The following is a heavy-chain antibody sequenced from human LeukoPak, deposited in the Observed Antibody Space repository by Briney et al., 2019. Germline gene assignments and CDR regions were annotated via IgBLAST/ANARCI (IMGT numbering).Heavy chain of an antibody. D-gene: IGHD3-22*01. J-gene: IGHJ6*03. V-gene: IGHV1-69*06. CDR1: GGTFSSYA. CDR2: IIPIFGTA. Sequence: SVKVSCKASGGTFSSYAISWVRQAPGQGLEWMGGIIPIFGTANYAQKFQGRVTITADKSTSTAYMELSSLRSEDTAVYYCARDGGDYYDSSDPQSRGYMDVWGKGTTVTVSS. CDR3: ARDGGDYYDSSDPQSRGYMDV.